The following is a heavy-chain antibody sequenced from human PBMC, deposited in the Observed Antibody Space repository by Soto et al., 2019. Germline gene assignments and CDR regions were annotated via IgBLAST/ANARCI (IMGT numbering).Heavy chain of an antibody. CDR2: IYYSGST. Sequence: SETLSLTCTVSGGSISSSSYYWGWIRQPPGKGLEWIGSIYYSGSTYYNPSLKSRVTISVDTSKNQFSLKLSSVTAADTAVYYCARRKYGSGSYGYWGQGTLVTVSS. D-gene: IGHD3-10*01. CDR1: GGSISSSSYY. CDR3: ARRKYGSGSYGY. J-gene: IGHJ4*02. V-gene: IGHV4-39*01.